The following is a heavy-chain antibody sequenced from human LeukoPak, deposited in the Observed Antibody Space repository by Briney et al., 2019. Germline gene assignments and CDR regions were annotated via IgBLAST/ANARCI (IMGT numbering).Heavy chain of an antibody. CDR1: GGSFSNYY. CDR2: INDSGGI. CDR3: ARRWNYGRNYYIDV. J-gene: IGHJ6*03. V-gene: IGHV4-34*01. D-gene: IGHD1-7*01. Sequence: SSETLSLTCAVYGGSFSNYYWSWIRQPPGKGLEWIGEINDSGGINYNPSLMSRVTVSVDTSKNQFSLRLTSVTATDTAVYYCARRWNYGRNYYIDVWGNGATVSVSS.